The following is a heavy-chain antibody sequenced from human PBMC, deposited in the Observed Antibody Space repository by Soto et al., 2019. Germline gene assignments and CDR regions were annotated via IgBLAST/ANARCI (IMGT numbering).Heavy chain of an antibody. Sequence: QLQLQESGSGLVKPSQTPSLTCAVSGGSISSGGYSWNWIRQPPGKGLEWIGYIYHSGSTYYNPSLKSRVTISVDKSKNQFSLKLTSVTAADTAVYYCARDQLEGNWFDPWGQGTLVTVSS. V-gene: IGHV4-30-2*01. CDR3: ARDQLEGNWFDP. CDR2: IYHSGST. CDR1: GGSISSGGYS. D-gene: IGHD1-1*01. J-gene: IGHJ5*02.